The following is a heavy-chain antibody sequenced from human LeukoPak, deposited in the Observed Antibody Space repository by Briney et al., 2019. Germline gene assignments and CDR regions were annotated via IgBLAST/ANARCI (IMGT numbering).Heavy chain of an antibody. Sequence: TLSLTCTVSGGSISGYSWSWIRQPPGKALEWLALIYWNDDKRYSPSLKSRLTITKDTSKNQVVLTMTNMDPVDTATYYCAHRPAMYSYFSAGGNAEYFQHWGQGTLVTVSS. CDR2: IYWNDDK. J-gene: IGHJ1*01. CDR3: AHRPAMYSYFSAGGNAEYFQH. V-gene: IGHV2-5*01. CDR1: GGSISGYS. D-gene: IGHD1-26*01.